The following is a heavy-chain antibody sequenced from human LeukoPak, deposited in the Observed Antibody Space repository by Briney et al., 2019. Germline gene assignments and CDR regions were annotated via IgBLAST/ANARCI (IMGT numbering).Heavy chain of an antibody. Sequence: PSETLSLTCTVSGGSISSGGYSWSWIRQHPGKGLEWIGYIYYSGSTYYNPSLKSRVTISVDTSKNQFSLKLSSVTAADTAVYYCAREQKSYGTATTKTHDAFDIWGQGTMVTVSS. CDR1: GGSISSGGYS. J-gene: IGHJ3*02. D-gene: IGHD2-21*02. CDR2: IYYSGST. CDR3: AREQKSYGTATTKTHDAFDI. V-gene: IGHV4-31*03.